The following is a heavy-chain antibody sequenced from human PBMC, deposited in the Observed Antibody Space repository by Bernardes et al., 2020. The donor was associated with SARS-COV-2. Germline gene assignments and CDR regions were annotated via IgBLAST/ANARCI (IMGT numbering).Heavy chain of an antibody. CDR3: ARDQYNWNPEAYGFDI. V-gene: IGHV1-18*01. Sequence: ASVKVSCKASGYTFANYGISWVRQAPGQGLEWMGWIGAYSGNKNYVQKFQGRVTMTTDTSTNTAYMELRSLRSDDTAIYFCARDQYNWNPEAYGFDIWGQGTMVTVSS. J-gene: IGHJ3*02. CDR1: GYTFANYG. CDR2: IGAYSGNK. D-gene: IGHD1-20*01.